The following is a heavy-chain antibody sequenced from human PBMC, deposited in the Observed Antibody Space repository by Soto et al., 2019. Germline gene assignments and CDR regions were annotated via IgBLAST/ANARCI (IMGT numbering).Heavy chain of an antibody. J-gene: IGHJ4*02. CDR1: GFTFSSYA. V-gene: IGHV3-64*01. D-gene: IGHD3-10*01. Sequence: EVQLVESGGGLVQPGGSLRLSCAASGFTFSSYAMHWVRQAPGKGLEYVSAISTNGGSTYYANSVKGRFTISRDNSKNTLYLQMGSLRAEDMAVSYCARQGRAVSSYYFDYWGQGTLVTVSS. CDR3: ARQGRAVSSYYFDY. CDR2: ISTNGGST.